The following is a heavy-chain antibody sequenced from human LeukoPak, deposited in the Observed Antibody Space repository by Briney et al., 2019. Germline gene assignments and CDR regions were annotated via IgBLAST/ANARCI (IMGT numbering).Heavy chain of an antibody. CDR1: GYTFTSYY. CDR3: ARFVVVPAAQSSWFDP. CDR2: INPSGGST. D-gene: IGHD2-2*01. V-gene: IGHV1-46*01. Sequence: ASVKVSCKASGYTFTSYYMHWVRQAPGQGLEWMGIINPSGGSTSYAQKFQGRVTITRNTSISTAYMELSSLRSEDTAVYYCARFVVVPAAQSSWFDPWGQGTLVTVSS. J-gene: IGHJ5*02.